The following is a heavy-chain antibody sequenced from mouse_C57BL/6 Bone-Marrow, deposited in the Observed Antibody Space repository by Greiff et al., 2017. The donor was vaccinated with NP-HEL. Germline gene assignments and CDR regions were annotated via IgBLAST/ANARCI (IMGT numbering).Heavy chain of an antibody. J-gene: IGHJ4*01. CDR2: ISNGGGST. Sequence: EVQGVESGGGLVQPGGSLKLSCAASGFTFSDYYMYWVRQTPEKRLEWVAYISNGGGSTYYPDTVKGRFTISRDNAKNTLYLQMSRLKSEDTAMYYCARLLYDYDVRGAMDYWGQGTSVTVSS. CDR1: GFTFSDYY. CDR3: ARLLYDYDVRGAMDY. D-gene: IGHD2-4*01. V-gene: IGHV5-12*01.